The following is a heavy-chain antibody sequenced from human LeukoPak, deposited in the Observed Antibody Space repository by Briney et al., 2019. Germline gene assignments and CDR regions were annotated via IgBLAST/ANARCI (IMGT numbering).Heavy chain of an antibody. J-gene: IGHJ5*02. D-gene: IGHD2-2*02. CDR3: ARGREYCPSTSCYRWFDP. CDR2: ISSSSSII. V-gene: IGHV3-48*04. Sequence: PGGSLRLSCAASGFTFSSYSMNWVRQVPGKGLEWVSYISSSSSIIYYADSVRGRFTISRDSAKNSLYLQMNGLRAEDTAVNYCARGREYCPSTSCYRWFDPWGQGTLVTVSS. CDR1: GFTFSSYS.